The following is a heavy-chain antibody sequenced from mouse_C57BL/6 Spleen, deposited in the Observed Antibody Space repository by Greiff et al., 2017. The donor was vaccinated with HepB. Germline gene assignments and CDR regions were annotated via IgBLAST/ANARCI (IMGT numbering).Heavy chain of an antibody. V-gene: IGHV1-76*01. J-gene: IGHJ2*01. D-gene: IGHD3-3*01. CDR3: ARSRDFDY. CDR1: GYTFTDYY. CDR2: IYPGSGNT. Sequence: QVQLQQSGAELVRPGASVKLSCKASGYTFTDYYINWVKQRPGQGLEWIARIYPGSGNTYYNEKFKGKATLTAEKSSSPAYMQLSSLTSEDSAVYFCARSRDFDYWGQGTTLTVSS.